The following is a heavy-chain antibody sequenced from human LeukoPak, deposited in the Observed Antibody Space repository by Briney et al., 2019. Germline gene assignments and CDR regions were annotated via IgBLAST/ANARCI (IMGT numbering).Heavy chain of an antibody. CDR3: ARPQIAAIPDYGMDV. V-gene: IGHV3-30-3*01. CDR2: ISYDGSNK. Sequence: PGGSLRLSCAASGFTFSSYAMHWVRQAPGKGLEWVAVISYDGSNKYYADSVKGRFTISRDNSKNTLYLQMNSLRAEDTAEYYCARPQIAAIPDYGMDVWGQGTTVTVSS. J-gene: IGHJ6*02. D-gene: IGHD2-2*02. CDR1: GFTFSSYA.